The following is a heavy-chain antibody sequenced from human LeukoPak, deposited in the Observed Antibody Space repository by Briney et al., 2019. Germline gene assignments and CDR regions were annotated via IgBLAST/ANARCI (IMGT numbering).Heavy chain of an antibody. Sequence: GASVKVSCKTSGYTFTGYYMHWMRQAPGQGPEWMGWINLNSGGTNYAQKFQGRVIMTRDTSTSTAYMELNRLRFDDTAVYYCASWAGGNEPIASFDYWGQGTLVTVSS. D-gene: IGHD1-14*01. CDR3: ASWAGGNEPIASFDY. CDR2: INLNSGGT. CDR1: GYTFTGYY. J-gene: IGHJ4*02. V-gene: IGHV1-2*02.